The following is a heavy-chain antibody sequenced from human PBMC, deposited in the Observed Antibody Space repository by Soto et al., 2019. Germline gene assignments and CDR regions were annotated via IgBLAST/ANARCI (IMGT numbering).Heavy chain of an antibody. Sequence: GGSLRLSCAASGFTFSSYAMSWVRQTPGKGLEWVSAISGSGGSTYYADSVKGRFTISRDNSKNTLYLQMNSLRAEDTAVYYCAKGDCSSTSCYFDYWGQGTLVTVSS. CDR3: AKGDCSSTSCYFDY. CDR2: ISGSGGST. V-gene: IGHV3-23*01. J-gene: IGHJ4*02. CDR1: GFTFSSYA. D-gene: IGHD2-2*01.